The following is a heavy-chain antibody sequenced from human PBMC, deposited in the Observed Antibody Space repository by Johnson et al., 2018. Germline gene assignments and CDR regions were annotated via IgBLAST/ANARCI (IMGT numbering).Heavy chain of an antibody. CDR2: ITTGSGYT. V-gene: IGHV3-21*01. CDR1: GFTFSDYS. Sequence: VQLVQSGGGLVKPRGSLRLSCAASGFTFSDYSMNWVRQAPGEGLEWVSSITTGSGYTYYADSVKGRFTISRDNAKNSLYLQMNSLRAEDTAVYYCARDLGSSWYVHYYYYMDVWGKGTTVTVSS. D-gene: IGHD6-13*01. J-gene: IGHJ6*03. CDR3: ARDLGSSWYVHYYYYMDV.